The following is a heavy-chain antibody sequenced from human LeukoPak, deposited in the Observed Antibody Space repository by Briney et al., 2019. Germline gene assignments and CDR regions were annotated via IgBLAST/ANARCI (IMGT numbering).Heavy chain of an antibody. J-gene: IGHJ4*02. V-gene: IGHV1-18*01. Sequence: ASVKVSCKASGYTFTSYGTSWVRQAPGQGLEWMGWISAYNGHTNYAQKLQGRVTMTTDTSTSTVYMELRSLRSDDTAVYYCARDRSSAWPSKGSDYWGQGTLVTVSS. D-gene: IGHD6-19*01. CDR2: ISAYNGHT. CDR1: GYTFTSYG. CDR3: ARDRSSAWPSKGSDY.